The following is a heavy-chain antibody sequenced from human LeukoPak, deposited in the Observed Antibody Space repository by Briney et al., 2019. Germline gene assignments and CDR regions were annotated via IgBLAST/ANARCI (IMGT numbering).Heavy chain of an antibody. D-gene: IGHD3-10*01. V-gene: IGHV3-53*01. CDR2: IYSDGST. J-gene: IGHJ4*02. Sequence: GGSLRLSCAASGFSFSDYYMSWVRQAPGRGLEWVSLIYSDGSTYYADSVKGRFTISRDNSRNTLYLQMNSLRAEDTAMYYCARSWFSSYFDFWGQGILVTVSS. CDR3: ARSWFSSYFDF. CDR1: GFSFSDYY.